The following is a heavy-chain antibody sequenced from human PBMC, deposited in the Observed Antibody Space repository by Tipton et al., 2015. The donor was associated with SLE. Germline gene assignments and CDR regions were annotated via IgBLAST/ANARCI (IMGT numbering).Heavy chain of an antibody. J-gene: IGHJ3*02. CDR1: GYTFTSYA. CDR2: ISAYNGNT. V-gene: IGHV1-18*01. D-gene: IGHD1-1*01. CDR3: ARPRTTGTPRAAFDI. Sequence: QLVQSGPEVKKPGASVKVSCKASGYTFTSYAVSWVRQAPGLGLEWMGWISAYNGNTNYAQKFQGRVTMTTDTSTSTAYMELRSLRSDDTAVYYCARPRTTGTPRAAFDIWGQGTMVTVSS.